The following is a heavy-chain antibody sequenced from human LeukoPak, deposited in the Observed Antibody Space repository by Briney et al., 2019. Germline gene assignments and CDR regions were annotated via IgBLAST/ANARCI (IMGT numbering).Heavy chain of an antibody. J-gene: IGHJ4*02. D-gene: IGHD2-2*01. V-gene: IGHV1-69*02. Sequence: GASVKVSCKASGGTFSSYTISWVRQARGQGLEWMGRIIPILGIANYAQKFQGRVTITADKSTSTAYMELSSLRSEDTAVYYCARVIPAAISSGTIYYFDYWGKGTLVTVSS. CDR3: ARVIPAAISSGTIYYFDY. CDR2: IIPILGIA. CDR1: GGTFSSYT.